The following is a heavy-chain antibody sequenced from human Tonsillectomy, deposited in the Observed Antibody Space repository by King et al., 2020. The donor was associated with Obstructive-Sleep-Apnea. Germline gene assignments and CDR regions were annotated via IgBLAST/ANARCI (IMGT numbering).Heavy chain of an antibody. Sequence: VQLVESGGGWVQPGGSLRLSCVASGFTLRDFSMNWVRQTPGKGLEWVSYVSRRSEAIHYTDSVRGRFAIFRDDAKNSVYLQMDRLRAEDSGVYYCARDPMTRGLTWYGFDYWGQGILVTVS. CDR3: ARDPMTRGLTWYGFDY. V-gene: IGHV3-48*04. J-gene: IGHJ4*02. CDR1: GFTLRDFS. CDR2: VSRRSEAI. D-gene: IGHD3-9*01.